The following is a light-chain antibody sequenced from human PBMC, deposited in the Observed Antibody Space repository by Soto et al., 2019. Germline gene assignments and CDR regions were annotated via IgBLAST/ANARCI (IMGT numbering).Light chain of an antibody. CDR1: QSVSSD. J-gene: IGKJ1*01. CDR2: GAS. Sequence: EIVMAQSPATLSVSPGGRATLACRASQSVSSDLAWYHQKPGQAPRLLIYGASTRATGIPARFSGSGSGTEFTLTINSLQSEDFAMYYCQQYSSSRTFGQGTKVDIK. V-gene: IGKV3-15*01. CDR3: QQYSSSRT.